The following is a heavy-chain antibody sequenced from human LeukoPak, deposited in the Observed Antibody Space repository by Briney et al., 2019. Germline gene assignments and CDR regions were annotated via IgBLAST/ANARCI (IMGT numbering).Heavy chain of an antibody. D-gene: IGHD3-16*01. CDR2: ISGGST. Sequence: GGSLRLSCAASGFTVSSNEMSWVRQAPGKGLEWVSSISGGSTYYADSRKGRFTISRDNSKNTLHLQMGSLRAEDMAVYYCARVGGGYYYYYMDVWGKGTTVTVSS. CDR1: GFTVSSNE. V-gene: IGHV3-38-3*01. J-gene: IGHJ6*03. CDR3: ARVGGGYYYYYMDV.